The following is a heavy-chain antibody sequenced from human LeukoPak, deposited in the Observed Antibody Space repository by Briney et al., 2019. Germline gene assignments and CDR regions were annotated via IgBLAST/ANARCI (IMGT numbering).Heavy chain of an antibody. J-gene: IGHJ4*02. Sequence: PSETLSLTCTVSGGLISRIEYYWGWVRQSPVKGLEWLGHIYHTGTTLYSPHLNNRLTVSVDSSKNQFSLSLNSVTAADTAVYYCASVSVWELATHTGGSFDYWGRGILVTVSS. CDR1: GGLISRIEYY. D-gene: IGHD1-26*01. V-gene: IGHV4-30-4*01. CDR3: ASVSVWELATHTGGSFDY. CDR2: IYHTGTT.